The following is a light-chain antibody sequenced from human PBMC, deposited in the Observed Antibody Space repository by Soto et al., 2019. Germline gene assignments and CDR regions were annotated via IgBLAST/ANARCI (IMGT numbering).Light chain of an antibody. CDR3: QQYGTSPFT. CDR1: QSVTSSY. Sequence: EIVLTQSPGTLSLSPGEGATLSCRASQSVTSSYLAWYQQKPGQAPRLLIYGASNRATGIPDRFSGSGSGTDFALIISRLEPEDFAVYYCQQYGTSPFTFGQGTRLEIK. J-gene: IGKJ5*01. V-gene: IGKV3-20*01. CDR2: GAS.